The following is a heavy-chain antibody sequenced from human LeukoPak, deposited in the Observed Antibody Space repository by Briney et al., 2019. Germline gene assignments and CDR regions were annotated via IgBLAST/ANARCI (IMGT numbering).Heavy chain of an antibody. CDR2: ISSSSSYI. Sequence: PGGSLRLSCAASGFTFSSYSMNWVRQDPGKGLEWVSSISSSSSYIYYADSVKGRFTISRDNAKNSLYLQMNSLRAEDTAVYYCARDLSRYGDYIDYWGQGTLVTVSS. CDR1: GFTFSSYS. J-gene: IGHJ4*02. V-gene: IGHV3-21*01. D-gene: IGHD4-17*01. CDR3: ARDLSRYGDYIDY.